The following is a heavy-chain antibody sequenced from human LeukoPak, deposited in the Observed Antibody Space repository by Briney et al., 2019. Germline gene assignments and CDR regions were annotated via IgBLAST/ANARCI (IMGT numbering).Heavy chain of an antibody. CDR2: IKQDGSEK. D-gene: IGHD1-26*01. CDR1: GFTFSNYW. V-gene: IGHV3-7*04. CDR3: ARGSVVGGY. Sequence: GGSLRLSCAASGFTFSNYWMSWVRQAPGKGLEWVANIKQDGSEKYYVDSVKGRFTISRDNAKNSLSLQMNSLRAEDTAVYYCARGSVVGGYWGQGTLVTVSS. J-gene: IGHJ4*02.